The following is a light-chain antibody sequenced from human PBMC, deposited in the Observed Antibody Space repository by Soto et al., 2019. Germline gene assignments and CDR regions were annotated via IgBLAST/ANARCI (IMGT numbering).Light chain of an antibody. CDR2: DAS. Sequence: EIVLTQSPATLSLSPGERATLSCRASQSVSSYLAWYQQKPGQAPRLLIYDASNRATGIPARFSGSGSGADFTPTSSSLEPEDFAFYCLQQRSNRRTFGGGTKVEIK. CDR1: QSVSSY. V-gene: IGKV3-11*01. J-gene: IGKJ4*01. CDR3: QQRSNRRT.